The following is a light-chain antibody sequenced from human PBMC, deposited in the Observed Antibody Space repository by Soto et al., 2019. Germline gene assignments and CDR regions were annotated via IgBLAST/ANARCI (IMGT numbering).Light chain of an antibody. CDR3: AAWDDSLSGWL. Sequence: QSVLTQPPSASVTPGQTVTISCSGSSSNIGSHTVNWYQQLPGTAPKVLIYDDNQRPSGVPDRFSASKSGTSASLAISGPQSEDVADYYCAAWDDSLSGWLFGSGTQLTVL. CDR1: SSNIGSHT. J-gene: IGLJ3*02. V-gene: IGLV1-44*01. CDR2: DDN.